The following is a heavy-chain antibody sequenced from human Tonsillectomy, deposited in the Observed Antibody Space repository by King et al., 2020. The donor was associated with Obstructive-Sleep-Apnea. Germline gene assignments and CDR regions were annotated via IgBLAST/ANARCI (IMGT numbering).Heavy chain of an antibody. CDR2: ITAYNGNT. J-gene: IGHJ6*02. Sequence: QLVQSGAEVKKPGASVTVSCKASGYTFTSYAISWVRQAPGQGLEWMGWITAYNGNTYYAPRLQGRVTMTTDTSTSTAYMDLRSLKSDDTAVYYCARSPLPTMPFNMDVWGQGTTVTVSS. D-gene: IGHD2-2*01. CDR1: GYTFTSYA. V-gene: IGHV1-18*01. CDR3: ARSPLPTMPFNMDV.